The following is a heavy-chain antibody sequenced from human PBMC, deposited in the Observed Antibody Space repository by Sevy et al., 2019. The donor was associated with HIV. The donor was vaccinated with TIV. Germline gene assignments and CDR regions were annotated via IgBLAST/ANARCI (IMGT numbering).Heavy chain of an antibody. CDR3: ARWRGVAGCPHAFDI. CDR1: GFTFSSYW. CDR2: INGDGSST. Sequence: GGSLRLSCAASGFTFSSYWMHWVRQAPGQGLMWVSRINGDGSSTSYADSVKGRFTISRDNAKNTLYLQMNSLRAEDTAVYYCARWRGVAGCPHAFDIWGQGTMVTVSS. J-gene: IGHJ3*02. V-gene: IGHV3-74*01. D-gene: IGHD6-19*01.